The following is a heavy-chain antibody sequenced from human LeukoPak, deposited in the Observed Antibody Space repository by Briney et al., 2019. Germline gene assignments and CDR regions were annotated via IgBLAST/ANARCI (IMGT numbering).Heavy chain of an antibody. D-gene: IGHD3-22*01. J-gene: IGHJ3*02. Sequence: ASVKVSCKASGYTFTGYYMHWVRQAPGQGLGWMGWINPNSGGTNYAQKFQGRVTITRDTSISTAYMELSRLRSDDTAVYYCARVRYDSSGYYPDAFDIWGQGTMVTVSS. CDR2: INPNSGGT. CDR3: ARVRYDSSGYYPDAFDI. CDR1: GYTFTGYY. V-gene: IGHV1-2*02.